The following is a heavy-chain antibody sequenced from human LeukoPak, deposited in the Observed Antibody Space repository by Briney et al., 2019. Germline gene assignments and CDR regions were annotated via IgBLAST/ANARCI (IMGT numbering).Heavy chain of an antibody. CDR1: GFPLRSDG. J-gene: IGHJ2*01. CDR3: ARDMEQWLVQDWYFDL. V-gene: IGHV3-33*01. D-gene: IGHD6-19*01. Sequence: PGGSLRLSCSASGFPLRSDGIHWDRKAPGKGLEWVAVIGYDGRNKYYADSVKGRFIISRDNSKNTLYLQMNILRAEDTAVYYCARDMEQWLVQDWYFDLWGRGTLVTVSS. CDR2: IGYDGRNK.